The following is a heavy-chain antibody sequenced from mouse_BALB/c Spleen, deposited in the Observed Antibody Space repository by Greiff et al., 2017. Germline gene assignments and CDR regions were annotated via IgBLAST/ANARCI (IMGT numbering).Heavy chain of an antibody. CDR3: ARGGTTGYFDV. CDR2: ISDGGSYT. Sequence: EVKLVESGGGLVKPGGSLKLSCAASGFTFSDYYMYWVRQTPEKRLEWVATISDGGSYTYYPDSVKGRFTISRDNAKNNLYLQMSSLKSEDTAMYYCARGGTTGYFDVWGAGTTVTVSS. D-gene: IGHD1-1*01. J-gene: IGHJ1*01. CDR1: GFTFSDYY. V-gene: IGHV5-4*02.